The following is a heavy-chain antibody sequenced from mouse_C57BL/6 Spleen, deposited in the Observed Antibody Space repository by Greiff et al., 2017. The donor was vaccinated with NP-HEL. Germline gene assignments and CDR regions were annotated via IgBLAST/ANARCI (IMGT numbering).Heavy chain of an antibody. CDR3: ARDQGYYYAMDY. Sequence: EVQLQESGPGMVKPSQSLSLTCTVTGYSITSGYDWHWIRHFPGNKLEWMGYISYSGSTNYNPSLKSRISITHDTSKNHFFLKLNSVTTEDTATYYCARDQGYYYAMDYWGQGTSVTVSS. D-gene: IGHD3-3*01. V-gene: IGHV3-1*01. CDR2: ISYSGST. J-gene: IGHJ4*01. CDR1: GYSITSGYD.